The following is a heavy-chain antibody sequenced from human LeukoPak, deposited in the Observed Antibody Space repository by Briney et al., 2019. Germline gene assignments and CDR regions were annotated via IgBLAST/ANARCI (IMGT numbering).Heavy chain of an antibody. Sequence: SETLSLTCTVSGGSISSYYWSWIRQPPGKGLEWIGYIYYSGSTNYNPSPKSRLTISVDTSKNQFSLKLNSVTAADTAVYYCARGAGPGVEPVYWGQGTLVTVSS. CDR3: ARGAGPGVEPVY. CDR1: GGSISSYY. V-gene: IGHV4-59*01. J-gene: IGHJ4*02. D-gene: IGHD1-14*01. CDR2: IYYSGST.